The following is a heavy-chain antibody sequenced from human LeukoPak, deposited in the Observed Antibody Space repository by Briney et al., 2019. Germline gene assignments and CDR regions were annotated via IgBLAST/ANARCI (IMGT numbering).Heavy chain of an antibody. CDR1: GGTFSSYA. J-gene: IGHJ3*02. Sequence: ASVKVSCKASGGTFSSYAITWVRQAPGQGLEWMGRIIPILNVANFAQKFQGRVTITADKSTNTAHMELSSLRSEDTAVYYCTREGVYSPDGSGYHRDAFGIWGQGTVVTVSS. V-gene: IGHV1-69*04. CDR2: IIPILNVA. D-gene: IGHD3-22*01. CDR3: TREGVYSPDGSGYHRDAFGI.